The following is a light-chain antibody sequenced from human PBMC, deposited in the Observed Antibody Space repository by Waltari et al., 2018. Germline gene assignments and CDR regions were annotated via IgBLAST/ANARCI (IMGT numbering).Light chain of an antibody. CDR3: QQANSFPWT. CDR1: QGVGSW. Sequence: DIQMTQSPSTLSASVGDRVTITCRASQGVGSWLAWYQQKAGKAPKLLIYAASRLQSGVPSRFSGSGSGTDFTLTISSLQPEDFATYYCQQANSFPWTFGQGTKVEIK. CDR2: AAS. J-gene: IGKJ1*01. V-gene: IGKV1-12*01.